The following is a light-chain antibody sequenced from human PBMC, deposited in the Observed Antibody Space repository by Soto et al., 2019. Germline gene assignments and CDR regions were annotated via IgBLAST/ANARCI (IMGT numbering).Light chain of an antibody. Sequence: QSALTQPASVSGSPGQSITISCTGTSSDVGSYNLVSWYQQHPGKAPKLMIYEGSKRPSGVSNRFSGSKSGNTPSLTISGLQAEDEADYYCCSYAGSSPVFGGGTKVTLL. CDR1: SSDVGSYNL. CDR3: CSYAGSSPV. CDR2: EGS. J-gene: IGLJ2*01. V-gene: IGLV2-23*01.